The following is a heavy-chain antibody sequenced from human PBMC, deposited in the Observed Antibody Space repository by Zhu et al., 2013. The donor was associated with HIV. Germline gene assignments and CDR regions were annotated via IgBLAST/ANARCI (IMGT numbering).Heavy chain of an antibody. CDR2: IKRKADGGTT. Sequence: VQLVESGGGLVKPGGSLRLSCAASGFTFSNAWMSWVRQAPGKGLEWVGRIKRKADGGTTDYAAPVKGRFTVSRDDSKNTLYLHMNSLTTEDTAVYYCTTLGAIDYWGQGTLVTVSS. V-gene: IGHV3-15*05. CDR1: GFTFSNAW. D-gene: IGHD3-3*01. CDR3: TTLGAIDY. J-gene: IGHJ4*02.